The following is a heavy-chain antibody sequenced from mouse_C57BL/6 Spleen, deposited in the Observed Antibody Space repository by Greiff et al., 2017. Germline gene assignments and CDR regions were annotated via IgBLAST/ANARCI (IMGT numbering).Heavy chain of an antibody. CDR1: GYTFTDYE. V-gene: IGHV1-15*01. CDR2: IDPETGGT. J-gene: IGHJ4*01. CDR3: TRSLQPYYAMDY. D-gene: IGHD6-1*01. Sequence: QVQLQQSGAELVRPGASVTLSCKASGYTFTDYEMHWVKQTPVHGLEWIGAIDPETGGTAYNQKFKGKAILTADKSSSTAYMELRSLTSEDSAVYYCTRSLQPYYAMDYWGRGTTVTVSS.